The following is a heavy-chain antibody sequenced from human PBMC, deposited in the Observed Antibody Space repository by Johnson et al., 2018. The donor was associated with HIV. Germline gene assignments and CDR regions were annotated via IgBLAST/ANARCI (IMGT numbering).Heavy chain of an antibody. CDR1: GFTFSSYG. V-gene: IGHV3-30*02. J-gene: IGHJ3*02. CDR3: AKVGLYSGYEYDAFDI. D-gene: IGHD5-12*01. CDR2: IRYDGSNK. Sequence: QVQLVESGGGVVQPGGSLRLSCAASGFTFSSYGMHWVRQAPGKGLEWVAFIRYDGSNKYYADSVKGGFTISRDNSKNTLYLQMNSLRAEDTAVYYCAKVGLYSGYEYDAFDIWGQGTMVTVSS.